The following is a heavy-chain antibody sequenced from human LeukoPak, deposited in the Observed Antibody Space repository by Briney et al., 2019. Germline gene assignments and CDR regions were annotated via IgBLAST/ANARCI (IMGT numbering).Heavy chain of an antibody. CDR3: ARAGGITMCGVVYTYNWFDP. D-gene: IGHD3-3*01. Sequence: ASVKVSCKASGYTFTSYGISWVRQAPGQGLEWMGWISAYNGNTNYAQKLQGRVTMTTDTSTSTDYMELRSLRSDDTAVYYCARAGGITMCGVVYTYNWFDPWGEGTLVTVSS. CDR1: GYTFTSYG. V-gene: IGHV1-18*01. J-gene: IGHJ5*02. CDR2: ISAYNGNT.